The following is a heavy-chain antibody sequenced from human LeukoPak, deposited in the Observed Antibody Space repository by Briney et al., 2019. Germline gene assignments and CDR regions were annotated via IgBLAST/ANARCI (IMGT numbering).Heavy chain of an antibody. V-gene: IGHV1-46*01. J-gene: IGHJ4*02. CDR3: ARDRGVLRYFDWLFEFGY. D-gene: IGHD3-9*01. CDR1: GYTFINYY. Sequence: ASVKVSCKACGYTFINYYRHWVRQAPGQGREWMGMINPSGGTTSYVQNYQGRLTVTRDMSTSTVYMELSSLGSEDTAVYYCARDRGVLRYFDWLFEFGYWGQGTLVTVSS. CDR2: INPSGGTT.